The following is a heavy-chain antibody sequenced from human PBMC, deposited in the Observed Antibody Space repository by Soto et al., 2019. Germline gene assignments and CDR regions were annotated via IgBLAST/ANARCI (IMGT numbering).Heavy chain of an antibody. CDR2: ISAYNGNT. D-gene: IGHD3-16*01. CDR1: GYTFTNFG. J-gene: IGHJ4*02. V-gene: IGHV1-18*01. CDR3: ARGGTPSDY. Sequence: QVQLVQSGAEVKKPGASVKVSCKASGYTFTNFGISWVRQAPGQGLEWMGWISAYNGNTNYAQNFQGRVTMTTDTPTSTARMESRSLRSDDTAVYYWARGGTPSDYWGQGTLVTVSS.